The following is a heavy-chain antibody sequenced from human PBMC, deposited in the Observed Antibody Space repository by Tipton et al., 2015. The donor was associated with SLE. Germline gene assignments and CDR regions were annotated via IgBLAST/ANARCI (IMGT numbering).Heavy chain of an antibody. Sequence: QLVQSGAEVKKPGASVKVSCKVSGYTLTELSMHWVRQAPGKGLEWMGGFDPEDGETIYPQKFQGRVTMTTDTSTSTAYMELRSLRSDDTAVYYCARDEWGTVFDYWGQGTLVTVSS. V-gene: IGHV1-24*01. J-gene: IGHJ4*02. D-gene: IGHD1-26*01. CDR2: FDPEDGET. CDR3: ARDEWGTVFDY. CDR1: GYTLTELS.